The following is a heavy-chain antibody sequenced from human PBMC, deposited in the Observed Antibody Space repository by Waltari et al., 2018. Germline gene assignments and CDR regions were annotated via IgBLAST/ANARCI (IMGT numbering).Heavy chain of an antibody. CDR2: ISYDGKNK. CDR3: AKDPYGDYIGYFDY. V-gene: IGHV3-30*18. CDR1: GFTFSNYG. J-gene: IGHJ4*02. D-gene: IGHD4-17*01. Sequence: QVQLVESGGGVVQPGRSLRLSCAASGFTFSNYGMHWVRQAPGKGLEWVAVISYDGKNKYYADSVKGRFTISRDNSKNTLYLQMNSLRVEETAVYYCAKDPYGDYIGYFDYWGQGTLVTVSS.